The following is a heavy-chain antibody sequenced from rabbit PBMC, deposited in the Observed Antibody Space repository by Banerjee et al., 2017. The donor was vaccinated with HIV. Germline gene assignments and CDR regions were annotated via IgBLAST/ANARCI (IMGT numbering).Heavy chain of an antibody. CDR1: GVSFSSSSY. V-gene: IGHV1S40*01. CDR2: IDTGSSGFT. J-gene: IGHJ4*01. CDR3: VREAGYGGYGDANL. D-gene: IGHD6-1*01. Sequence: QSLEESGGDLVKPGASLTLTCTASGVSFSSSSYMCWVRQAPGKGLEWIACIDTGSSGFTYFATWAKGRFTCSKTSSTTVTLQMTRLTAADTATYFCVREAGYGGYGDANLWGPGTLVTVS.